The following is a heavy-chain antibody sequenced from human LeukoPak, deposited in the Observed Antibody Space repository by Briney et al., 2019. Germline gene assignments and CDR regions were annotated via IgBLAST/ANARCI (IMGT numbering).Heavy chain of an antibody. CDR1: GGSISSGGYY. CDR3: ARVLSTSSDFDY. D-gene: IGHD2-2*01. CDR2: IYHSGST. Sequence: SETLSLTCTVSGGSISSGGYYWSWIRQPPGKGLEWIGYIYHSGSTYYNPSLKSRVTISVDRSKNQFSLKLSSVTAADTAVYYCARVLSTSSDFDYWGQGTLVTVSS. V-gene: IGHV4-30-2*01. J-gene: IGHJ4*02.